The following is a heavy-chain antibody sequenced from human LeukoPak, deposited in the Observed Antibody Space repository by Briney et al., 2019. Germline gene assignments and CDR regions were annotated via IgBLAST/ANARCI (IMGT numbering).Heavy chain of an antibody. D-gene: IGHD6-13*01. J-gene: IGHJ5*02. Sequence: GGSLRLSCATSGFPFNYYGMHWVRQAPGKGLEWVAVAYGDGNSKYYVDSVKGRFTISKDISENTLYLQMSSLRAEDTAVYYCARDRSSSWYGNWFDPWGQGTLVTVSS. V-gene: IGHV3-33*01. CDR3: ARDRSSSWYGNWFDP. CDR2: AYGDGNSK. CDR1: GFPFNYYG.